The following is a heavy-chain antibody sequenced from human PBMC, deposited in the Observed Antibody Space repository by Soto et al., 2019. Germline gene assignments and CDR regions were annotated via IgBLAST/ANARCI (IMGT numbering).Heavy chain of an antibody. D-gene: IGHD3-22*01. Sequence: QVQLQESGPGLVKPSETLSLTCAVSGDSISTYYCMWIRQPPGKGLESIGYLYYGRSANYNPSLKSRVTLSVDSSTNQCSLTLSSMTAADTAVYYCALRSMAVVPEYWGQGTLVTVSS. J-gene: IGHJ4*02. CDR1: GDSISTYY. CDR3: ALRSMAVVPEY. CDR2: LYYGRSA. V-gene: IGHV4-59*01.